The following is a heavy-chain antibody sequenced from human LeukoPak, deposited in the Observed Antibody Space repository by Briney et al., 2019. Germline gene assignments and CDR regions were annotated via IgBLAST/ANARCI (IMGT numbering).Heavy chain of an antibody. Sequence: ASVKVSCKASGYTFTSYGISWVRQAPGQGLEWMGWISAYNGNTNYAQKLQGRVTMTTDTSTSTAYMELRSLRSDDTAVYYCARDRVPAASNIRFLEWFIGPNYYYYMDVWGKETTVTVSS. J-gene: IGHJ6*03. CDR2: ISAYNGNT. D-gene: IGHD3-3*01. CDR3: ARDRVPAASNIRFLEWFIGPNYYYYMDV. V-gene: IGHV1-18*01. CDR1: GYTFTSYG.